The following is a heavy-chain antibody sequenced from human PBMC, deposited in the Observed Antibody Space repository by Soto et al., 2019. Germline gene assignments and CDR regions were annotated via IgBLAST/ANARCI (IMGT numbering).Heavy chain of an antibody. Sequence: ASVKVSCKASGGSFSNFGISWVRQAPGQGLEWMGGIVPVFGRPNYAQRFRGRLTITADESTSTGYMGLISLRSDDTAVYYCAREGSGYNFWGQGTQVTVSS. CDR2: IVPVFGRP. D-gene: IGHD5-12*01. J-gene: IGHJ4*02. V-gene: IGHV1-69*13. CDR1: GGSFSNFG. CDR3: AREGSGYNF.